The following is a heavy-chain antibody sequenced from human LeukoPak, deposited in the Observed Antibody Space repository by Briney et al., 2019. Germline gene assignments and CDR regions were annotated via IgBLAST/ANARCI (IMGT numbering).Heavy chain of an antibody. V-gene: IGHV3-30*02. CDR1: AFTFSSYG. CDR3: AKDRCSNGIGCYYYYMEV. Sequence: PGGSLRLSCAASAFTFSSYGMHWVRQAPGKGLEWVAYIQYDRTNEQYAHSVKGRFRISRDNSNNILYLQMNSLRTEDTAVYYCAKDRCSNGIGCYYYYMEVWGKETTVTISS. D-gene: IGHD2-8*01. CDR2: IQYDRTNE. J-gene: IGHJ6*03.